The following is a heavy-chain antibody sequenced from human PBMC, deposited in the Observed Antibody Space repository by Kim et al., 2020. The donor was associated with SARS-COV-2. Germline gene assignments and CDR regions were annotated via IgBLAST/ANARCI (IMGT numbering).Heavy chain of an antibody. Sequence: GGSLRLSCTTSGFTFTGYAMSWVRQAPGKGLEWVSSIDGSDGTTYYVDSVKGRFTISRDNSKNTLYLQMSTLRADDTAVYYCMKGGWGWIWDYWGQGTL. V-gene: IGHV3-23*01. D-gene: IGHD2-2*03. CDR3: MKGGWGWIWDY. J-gene: IGHJ4*02. CDR1: GFTFTGYA. CDR2: IDGSDGTT.